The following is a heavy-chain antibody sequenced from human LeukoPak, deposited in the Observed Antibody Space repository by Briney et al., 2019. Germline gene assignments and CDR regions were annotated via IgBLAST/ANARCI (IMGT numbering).Heavy chain of an antibody. CDR2: ISYDGSNK. J-gene: IGHJ4*02. CDR1: GFTFSSYG. D-gene: IGHD7-27*01. CDR3: AKEAWGNNDY. V-gene: IGHV3-30*18. Sequence: GGSLRLSCAASGFTFSSYGMHWVRQAPGKGLEWVAVISYDGSNKYYADSVKGRFTISRDNSKNTLYLQMNSLRAEDTAVYYCAKEAWGNNDYWGQGTLVTVSS.